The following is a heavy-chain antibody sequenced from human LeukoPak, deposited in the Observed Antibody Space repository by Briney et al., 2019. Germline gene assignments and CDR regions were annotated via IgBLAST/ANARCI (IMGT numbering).Heavy chain of an antibody. V-gene: IGHV3-30*18. CDR1: GFTFSSYG. CDR3: AKVRVVAAMFGAFDI. J-gene: IGHJ3*02. Sequence: QAGGSLRLSCVASGFTFSSYGIHWVRQAPGKGLEWVAVISFDGSNKYYADSVKGRFTISRDNSKNTLYLQMNSLRAEDTAVYYCAKVRVVAAMFGAFDIWGQGTMVTVSS. D-gene: IGHD2-15*01. CDR2: ISFDGSNK.